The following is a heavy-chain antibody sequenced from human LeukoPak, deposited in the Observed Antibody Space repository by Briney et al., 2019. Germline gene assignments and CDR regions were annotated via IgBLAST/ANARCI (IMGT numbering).Heavy chain of an antibody. V-gene: IGHV4-39*01. D-gene: IGHD1-26*01. J-gene: IGHJ4*02. Sequence: SETLSLTCTVSGGSISSSSYYWGWIRQPPGKGLEWIGSIYYSGSTYYNPSLKSRVTISVDTSKNQFSLKLSPVTAADTAVYYCAGSGSYLYYFDYWGQGTLVTVSS. CDR2: IYYSGST. CDR3: AGSGSYLYYFDY. CDR1: GGSISSSSYY.